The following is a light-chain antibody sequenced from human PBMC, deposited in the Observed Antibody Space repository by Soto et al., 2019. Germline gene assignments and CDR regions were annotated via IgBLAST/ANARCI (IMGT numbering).Light chain of an antibody. J-gene: IGLJ1*01. CDR2: GNS. Sequence: QSVLTHPPSVSGAPGQRVTISCTGSSSNIGAGYDVHWYQQLPGTAPKLLIYGNSNRPSGVPDRFSGSKSGTSASLAITGLQAEDEAAYYCQSYDSSLKSYVFGTGTKVTVL. V-gene: IGLV1-40*01. CDR3: QSYDSSLKSYV. CDR1: SSNIGAGYD.